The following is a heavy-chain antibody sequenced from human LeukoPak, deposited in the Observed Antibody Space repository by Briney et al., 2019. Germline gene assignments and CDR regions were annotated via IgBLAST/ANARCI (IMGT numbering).Heavy chain of an antibody. CDR1: GDSISSGSYS. CDR2: ISHSGNT. CDR3: ASSGPMVRGGIDY. V-gene: IGHV4-30-2*01. D-gene: IGHD3-10*01. J-gene: IGHJ4*02. Sequence: PSQTLSLTCTVSGDSISSGSYSWSWIRQPPGKGLEWIGYISHSGNTYYSPSLKSRVTISVDRSKNQFSLKLSSVTAADTAVYYCASSGPMVRGGIDYWGQGTLVTISS.